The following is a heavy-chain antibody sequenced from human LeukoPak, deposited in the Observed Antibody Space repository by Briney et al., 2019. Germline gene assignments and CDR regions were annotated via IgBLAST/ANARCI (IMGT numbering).Heavy chain of an antibody. V-gene: IGHV4-31*03. D-gene: IGHD6-13*01. CDR2: IYYSGST. CDR3: ARVSSPTGIAAAARTYYFDN. CDR1: GGSISSGGYY. Sequence: SQTLSLTCTVSGGSISSGGYYWSWIRQHPGKGLGWIVYIYYSGSTYYNPSLKSRVTISVDTSKNQFSLKLSSVTAADTAVYYCARVSSPTGIAAAARTYYFDNWGQGTLVTVSS. J-gene: IGHJ4*02.